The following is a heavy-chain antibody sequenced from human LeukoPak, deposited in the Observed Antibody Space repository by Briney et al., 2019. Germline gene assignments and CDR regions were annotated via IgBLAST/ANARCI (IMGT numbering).Heavy chain of an antibody. V-gene: IGHV3-48*01. J-gene: IGHJ6*03. CDR3: ARDYYYYYMDV. Sequence: GGSLRLSCAASGFTFSRNGMTWVRQAPGKGLEWVSYISSSSSTIYYADSVKGRFTISRDNAKNSLYLQMNSLRAEDTAVYYCARDYYYYYMDVWGKGTTITVSS. CDR1: GFTFSRNG. CDR2: ISSSSSTI.